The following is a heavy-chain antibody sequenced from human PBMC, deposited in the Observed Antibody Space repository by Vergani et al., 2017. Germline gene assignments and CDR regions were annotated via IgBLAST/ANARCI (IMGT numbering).Heavy chain of an antibody. Sequence: EVQLLESGGGLVQPGGSLRLSCAASGFTFSSYDMHWVRQATGKGLEWVSAIGTACDTYYPGSVKGRFTISRENAKNSLYLQMNSLRAGDTAVYYCARGDCSSTSCSTDAFDIWGQGTMVTVSS. CDR2: IGTACDT. V-gene: IGHV3-13*01. CDR1: GFTFSSYD. D-gene: IGHD2-2*01. CDR3: ARGDCSSTSCSTDAFDI. J-gene: IGHJ3*02.